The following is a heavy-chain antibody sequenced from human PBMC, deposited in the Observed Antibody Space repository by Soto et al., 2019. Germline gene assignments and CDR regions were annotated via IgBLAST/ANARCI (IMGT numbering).Heavy chain of an antibody. CDR3: ATDPLAAGTSDD. CDR1: GYTLTELS. J-gene: IGHJ4*02. Sequence: ASVKVSCKVSGYTLTELSMHWVRQAPGKGLEWMGGFDPEDGETIYAQKFQGRVTMTEDTSTDTAYMELSSLRSEDTAVYYCATDPLAAGTSDDWGQGTLVTVS. D-gene: IGHD6-13*01. V-gene: IGHV1-24*01. CDR2: FDPEDGET.